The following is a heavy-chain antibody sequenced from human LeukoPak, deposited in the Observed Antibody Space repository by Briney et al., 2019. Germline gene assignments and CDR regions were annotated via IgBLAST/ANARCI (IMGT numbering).Heavy chain of an antibody. CDR3: AKTLDYYDSSGYWWEAFDI. CDR1: GFTFSSYA. Sequence: GGSLRLSCAASGFTFSSYAMSWVRQAPGKGLEWVSAISGSGGSTYYADSVKGRFTISRDNSKNTLYLQMNSLRAEDTAVYYCAKTLDYYDSSGYWWEAFDIWGQGTMVTVSS. V-gene: IGHV3-23*01. D-gene: IGHD3-22*01. J-gene: IGHJ3*02. CDR2: ISGSGGST.